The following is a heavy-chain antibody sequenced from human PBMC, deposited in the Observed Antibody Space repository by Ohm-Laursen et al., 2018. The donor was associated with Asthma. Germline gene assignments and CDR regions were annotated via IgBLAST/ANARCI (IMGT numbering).Heavy chain of an antibody. CDR3: AREMTVETRAFDI. V-gene: IGHV4-31*03. CDR2: IYFTGST. Sequence: TLSLTCSVSGGSISSGGYSWSWIRQPPGKGLEWIAYIYFTGSTYYNPSLKSRVALSIDTSTSQFSLKLSSVTAADTAVYYCAREMTVETRAFDIWGQGRMVTVSS. CDR1: GGSISSGGYS. J-gene: IGHJ3*02. D-gene: IGHD4-23*01.